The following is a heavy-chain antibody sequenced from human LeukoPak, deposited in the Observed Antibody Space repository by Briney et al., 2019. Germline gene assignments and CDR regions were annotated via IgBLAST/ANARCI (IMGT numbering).Heavy chain of an antibody. Sequence: GGSLRLSCAASGFTFSSYAMSWVRQAPGKGLEWVSAISGSGGSTYYADSVKGRFTISRDNSKNTLYLQMNSLRADDTAVYYCARQGITMPTGPFDYWGQGTLVTVSS. CDR1: GFTFSSYA. CDR3: ARQGITMPTGPFDY. CDR2: ISGSGGST. D-gene: IGHD3-10*01. J-gene: IGHJ4*02. V-gene: IGHV3-23*01.